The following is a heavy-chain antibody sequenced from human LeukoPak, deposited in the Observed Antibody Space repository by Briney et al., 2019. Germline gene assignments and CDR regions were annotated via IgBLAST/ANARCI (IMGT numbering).Heavy chain of an antibody. J-gene: IGHJ4*02. CDR3: AKDYCGGDCYWKDY. CDR1: GFTFSSYG. D-gene: IGHD2-21*02. CDR2: ISYDGSNK. V-gene: IGHV3-30*18. Sequence: PGRSLRLSCAASGFTFSSYGMHWVRQAPGKGLEWVAVISYDGSNKYYADSVKGRFTISRDNSKNTLYLQMNSLRAEDTAVYYCAKDYCGGDCYWKDYWGQGTLVTVSS.